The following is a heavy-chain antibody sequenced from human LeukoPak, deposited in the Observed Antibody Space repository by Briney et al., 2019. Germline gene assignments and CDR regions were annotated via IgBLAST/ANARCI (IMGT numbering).Heavy chain of an antibody. CDR3: AHIAAAGKAEYFQH. CDR1: GFSLSTSGVG. D-gene: IGHD6-13*01. J-gene: IGHJ1*01. CDR2: IYWDDDK. V-gene: IGHV2-5*02. Sequence: SGPTLVNPTQTLTLTCTFSGFSLSTSGVGVGWIRQPPGKARKWLALIYWDDDKRYSPSLKSRLTITKDTSKNQVVLTMTNMDPVDTATYYCAHIAAAGKAEYFQHWGQGTLVTVSS.